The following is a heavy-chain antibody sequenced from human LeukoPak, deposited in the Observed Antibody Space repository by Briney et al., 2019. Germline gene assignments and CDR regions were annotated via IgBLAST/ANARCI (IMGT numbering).Heavy chain of an antibody. CDR3: ARGVTTVTTLAYFDY. CDR1: GGSFNDHY. V-gene: IGHV4-34*01. D-gene: IGHD4-17*01. J-gene: IGHJ4*02. Sequence: SETLSLTCAVYGGSFNDHYWSWIRQSPGKGLEWIGEINHSGSTNYNPSLKSRVAMSVDTSKNQLSLKLNSVTAADTAVYYCARGVTTVTTLAYFDYWGQGTQVTVSS. CDR2: INHSGST.